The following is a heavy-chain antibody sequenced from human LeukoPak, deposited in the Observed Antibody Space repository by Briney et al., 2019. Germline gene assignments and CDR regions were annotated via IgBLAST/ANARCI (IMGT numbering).Heavy chain of an antibody. CDR2: IYPGDSDT. Sequence: GESLKISCKGSGYSFTSYWIGWVRQMPGKGLEWMGIIYPGDSDTRYSPSFQGQVTISADKSISTAYLQWSSLKASDTAMYYCARTVGPQYYYDSSGYPSDYWGQGTLVTVSS. V-gene: IGHV5-51*01. CDR1: GYSFTSYW. D-gene: IGHD3-22*01. CDR3: ARTVGPQYYYDSSGYPSDY. J-gene: IGHJ4*02.